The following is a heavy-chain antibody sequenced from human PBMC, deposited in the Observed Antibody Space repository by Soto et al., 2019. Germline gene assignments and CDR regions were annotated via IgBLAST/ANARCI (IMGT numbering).Heavy chain of an antibody. V-gene: IGHV3-30*03. CDR3: GRDTLDCSGGDCPLYYYYGMDV. D-gene: IGHD2-15*01. J-gene: IGHJ6*02. CDR2: ISNDGTNK. CDR1: GFTFRSYG. Sequence: GGSLRLSCAASGFTFRSYGMHWVRQAPGKGLEWLAVISNDGTNKYLADSVKGRLTLSRDNSRNTLSLEINNLRPEDTAVYYCGRDTLDCSGGDCPLYYYYGMDVWGQGTTVTVSS.